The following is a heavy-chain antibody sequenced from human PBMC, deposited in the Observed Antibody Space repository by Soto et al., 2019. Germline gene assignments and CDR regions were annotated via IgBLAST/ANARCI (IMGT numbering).Heavy chain of an antibody. D-gene: IGHD3-10*02. CDR1: GFTFSSYA. V-gene: IGHV3-23*01. CDR2: VSAGGDMT. CDR3: ARGDRSCSGSPASYYSSGLDV. J-gene: IGHJ6*02. Sequence: DVQLLESGGHLVQPGGSLRLSCAASGFTFSSYAMSWVRQAPGKGLEWVSSVSAGGDMTYYSDSVKGRFTISRDNSNNALFLQMNSLRIEDTALYYCARGDRSCSGSPASYYSSGLDVWGQGTTVTVS.